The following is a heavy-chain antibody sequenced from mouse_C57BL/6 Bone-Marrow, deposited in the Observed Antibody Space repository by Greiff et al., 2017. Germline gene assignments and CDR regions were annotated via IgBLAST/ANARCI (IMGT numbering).Heavy chain of an antibody. D-gene: IGHD1-1*01. V-gene: IGHV1-69*01. CDR3: AREVGLLGDYLDY. CDR2: IDPSDSYT. J-gene: IGHJ2*01. Sequence: QVQLQQPGAELVMPGASVKLSCKASGYTFTSYWMHWVKQRPGQGLEWIGEIDPSDSYTNYNQKFKGKSTLTVDKSSSTAYMQLSSLTSEDSAVYYCAREVGLLGDYLDYWGQGTTLTVSS. CDR1: GYTFTSYW.